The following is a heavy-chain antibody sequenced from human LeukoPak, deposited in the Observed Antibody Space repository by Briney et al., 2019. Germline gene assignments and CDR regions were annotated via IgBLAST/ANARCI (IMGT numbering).Heavy chain of an antibody. CDR3: ARDPGSSSFDY. CDR2: IDKEGSVR. J-gene: IGHJ4*02. V-gene: IGHV3-7*01. D-gene: IGHD6-13*01. Sequence: GALLLPCVASGLTFISFWMSWVRRAPGKGLEVVGKIDKEGSVRNYVDSVKGRFIISRDNAKNSLYRQRDSLRAEDTAVYFCARDPGSSSFDYWGLGTPVTVSS. CDR1: GLTFISFW.